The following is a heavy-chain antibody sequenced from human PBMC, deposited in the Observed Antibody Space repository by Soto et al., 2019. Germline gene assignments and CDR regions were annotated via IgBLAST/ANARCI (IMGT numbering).Heavy chain of an antibody. V-gene: IGHV4-59*08. D-gene: IGHD3-3*01. CDR3: ARHYYDFWSGPQIYYFDY. CDR2: IYYSGST. J-gene: IGHJ4*02. CDR1: GGSISSYY. Sequence: SETLSLTCTVSGGSISSYYWSWIRQPPGKGLEWIGYIYYSGSTNYNPSLKSRVTISVDTSKNQFSLKLSSVTAADTAVYYCARHYYDFWSGPQIYYFDYRAQGTLVTVSS.